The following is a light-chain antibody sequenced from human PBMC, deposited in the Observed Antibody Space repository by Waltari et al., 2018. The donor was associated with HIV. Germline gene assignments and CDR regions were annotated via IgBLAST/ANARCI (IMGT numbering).Light chain of an antibody. V-gene: IGLV2-8*01. CDR2: EFN. CDR1: SSDVGGYEY. J-gene: IGLJ6*01. Sequence: QSALTQPPSASGSLGQSVTISCTGTSSDVGGYEYVSWYQHHPGKAPKLIIYEFNKPPSVFPDRFSGSKSDNTASLTVAGLQDDDEAHYYCASYGDTNRVLFGGGTRVTVL. CDR3: ASYGDTNRVL.